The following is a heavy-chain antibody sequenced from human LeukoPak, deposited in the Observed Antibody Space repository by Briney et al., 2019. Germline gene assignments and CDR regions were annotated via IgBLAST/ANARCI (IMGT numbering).Heavy chain of an antibody. D-gene: IGHD3-10*01. Sequence: SETLSLTCAVSGGSIGDSYWWTWVRQPPGKGLEWIGEIYHDGSTNYNPSLKGRVTISLDKSKNQFSLKLNSMTAADTAVYYCARDPPRSGLNLDYWGQGTLVTVFS. V-gene: IGHV4-4*02. J-gene: IGHJ4*02. CDR1: GGSIGDSYW. CDR2: IYHDGST. CDR3: ARDPPRSGLNLDY.